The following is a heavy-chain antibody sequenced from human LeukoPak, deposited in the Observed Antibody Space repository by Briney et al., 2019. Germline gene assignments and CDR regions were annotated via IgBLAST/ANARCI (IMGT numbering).Heavy chain of an antibody. D-gene: IGHD3-10*01. V-gene: IGHV4-34*01. CDR1: GGSFSGYY. CDR3: ATHMVRGVISGYYFDY. Sequence: SETLSLTCAVYGGSFSGYYWSWIRQPPGKGLEWIGEINHSGSTNYNPSLKSRVTISVDTSKNQFSLKLSSVTAADTAVYYCATHMVRGVISGYYFDYWGQGTLVTVSS. CDR2: INHSGST. J-gene: IGHJ4*02.